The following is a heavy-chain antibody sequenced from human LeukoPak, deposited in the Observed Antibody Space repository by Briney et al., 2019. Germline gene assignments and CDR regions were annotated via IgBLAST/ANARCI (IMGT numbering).Heavy chain of an antibody. CDR2: TYYRSKWYN. Sequence: SQTPSLTCAISGDSVSSNSAAWNWIRQSSSRGLEWLGRTYYRSKWYNNYAVSVKSRITINPDTSKNQFSLQLNSVTPEDTAVYYCARGDVSDSSSWYFDYWGQGTLVTVSS. J-gene: IGHJ4*02. CDR1: GDSVSSNSAA. CDR3: ARGDVSDSSSWYFDY. V-gene: IGHV6-1*01. D-gene: IGHD6-13*01.